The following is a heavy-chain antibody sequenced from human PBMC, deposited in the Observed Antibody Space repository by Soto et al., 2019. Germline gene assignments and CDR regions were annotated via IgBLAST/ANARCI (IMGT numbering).Heavy chain of an antibody. V-gene: IGHV1-69*01. CDR1: GGTFSSYA. CDR3: ARSQGSSTSLEIYYYYYYGMDV. Sequence: QVQLVQSGAEVKKPGSSVKVSCKASGGTFSSYAISRVRQAPGQGLEWMGGIIPISGTADYAQKFQGRVTITADESTSTAYMKLSSLRSEDTAVYYCARSQGSSTSLEIYYYYYYGMDVWGQGTTVTVSS. CDR2: IIPISGTA. D-gene: IGHD2-2*01. J-gene: IGHJ6*02.